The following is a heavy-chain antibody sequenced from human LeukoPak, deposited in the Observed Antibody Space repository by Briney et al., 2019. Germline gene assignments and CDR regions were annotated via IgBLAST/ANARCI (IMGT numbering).Heavy chain of an antibody. CDR1: GYTFTGYY. CDR2: INPNSGGT. Sequence: ASVKASCKASGYTFTGYYMHWVRQAPGQGLEWMGWINPNSGGTNYAQKFQGRVTMTRDTSISTAYMELSRLRSDDTAVYYCARVGWAPGVDIDTKYSSSMGGGYWGQGTLVTVSS. CDR3: ARVGWAPGVDIDTKYSSSMGGGY. D-gene: IGHD6-6*01. V-gene: IGHV1-2*02. J-gene: IGHJ4*02.